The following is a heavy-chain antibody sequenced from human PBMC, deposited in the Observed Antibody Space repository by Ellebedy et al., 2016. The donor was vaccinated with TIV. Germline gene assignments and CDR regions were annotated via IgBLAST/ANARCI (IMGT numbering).Heavy chain of an antibody. D-gene: IGHD4-17*01. J-gene: IGHJ4*02. CDR2: IHYSGST. Sequence: SETLSLTCTVSGGSMSNYYWGWIRQPPGEGLEWIGYIHYSGSTNYDPSLKSRVTISIDRSKNQFSLKLSSVTAADTAVYYCALALTTDNDYWGQGTLVTVSS. CDR1: GGSMSNYY. V-gene: IGHV4-59*08. CDR3: ALALTTDNDY.